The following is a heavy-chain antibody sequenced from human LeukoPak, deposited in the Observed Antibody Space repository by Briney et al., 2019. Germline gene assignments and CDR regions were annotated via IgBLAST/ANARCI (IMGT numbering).Heavy chain of an antibody. Sequence: GGSLRLSCAASGFTFSDYYMSWVRQAPGKGLEWVSYISSSGSSIYYADSVKGRFTISRDHAKNSLYLQMNSLRAEDTAVYYCARRSGARGRLPHNWFAPWGQGTLVTVSS. CDR2: ISSSGSSI. CDR1: GFTFSDYY. V-gene: IGHV3-11*01. J-gene: IGHJ5*02. CDR3: ARRSGARGRLPHNWFAP. D-gene: IGHD2-21*02.